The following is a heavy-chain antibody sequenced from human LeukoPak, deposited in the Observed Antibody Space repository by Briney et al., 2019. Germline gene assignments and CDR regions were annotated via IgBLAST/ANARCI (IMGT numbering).Heavy chain of an antibody. CDR3: ARDHGSGSYYADY. V-gene: IGHV1-2*02. J-gene: IGHJ4*02. Sequence: GASVKVSCKASGYTFTGYYMHWVRQAPGQGLEWMGWINPNSGGTNYAQKFQGRVTMTRDTSISTAYMELSRLRSDDTAVYYCARDHGSGSYYADYWGQGTPVTVSS. CDR1: GYTFTGYY. D-gene: IGHD3-10*01. CDR2: INPNSGGT.